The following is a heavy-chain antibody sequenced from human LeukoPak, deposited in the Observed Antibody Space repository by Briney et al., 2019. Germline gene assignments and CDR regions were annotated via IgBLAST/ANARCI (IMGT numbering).Heavy chain of an antibody. CDR2: ISAYNGNT. D-gene: IGHD2-21*02. V-gene: IGHV1-18*01. J-gene: IGHJ4*02. Sequence: GASVKVSCKASGYTFTSYGISWVRQAPGQGLEWMGWISAYNGNTNYAQKLQGRVTMTTDTSTSTAYMELRSLRSDDTAVYYCARDCYWVSGGDCPISPFDYWGQGTLVTVSS. CDR3: ARDCYWVSGGDCPISPFDY. CDR1: GYTFTSYG.